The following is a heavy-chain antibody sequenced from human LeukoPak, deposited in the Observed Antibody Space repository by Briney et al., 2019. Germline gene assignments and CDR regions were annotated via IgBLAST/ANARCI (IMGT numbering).Heavy chain of an antibody. CDR3: ARDLSGNYYDSSGYYGY. CDR2: INCSGGST. D-gene: IGHD3-22*01. J-gene: IGHJ4*02. V-gene: IGHV1-46*01. Sequence: ASVKVSCKASGYSFTSYYIHWVRQAPGQGLEWLGIINCSGGSTSYAQKFQGRVTMTRDTSTRTVYMELSSLRSDDTAVYYCARDLSGNYYDSSGYYGYWGQGTLVTVSS. CDR1: GYSFTSYY.